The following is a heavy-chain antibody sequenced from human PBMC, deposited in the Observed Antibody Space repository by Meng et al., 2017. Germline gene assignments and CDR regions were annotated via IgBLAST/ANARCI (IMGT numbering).Heavy chain of an antibody. CDR2: IIPIFGTA. CDR1: GGPFSRYA. Sequence: QVQRVQFGAEVQEPGASVKVSGKASGGPFSRYAIRWVRQAPGQGLEWMGGIIPIFGTANYAQKFQGRVTITADESTSTAYMELSSLRSEDTAVYYCASYSSVRGIAYWGQGTLVTVSS. D-gene: IGHD3-10*01. CDR3: ASYSSVRGIAY. V-gene: IGHV1-69*01. J-gene: IGHJ4*02.